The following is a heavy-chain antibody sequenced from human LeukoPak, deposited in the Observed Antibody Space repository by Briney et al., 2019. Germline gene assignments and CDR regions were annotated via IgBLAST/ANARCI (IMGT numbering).Heavy chain of an antibody. CDR1: GFTVSSNY. CDR3: ARDRGYSATGGAFDI. V-gene: IGHV3-53*01. CDR2: IYSAGST. J-gene: IGHJ3*02. Sequence: GGSLSLSCGASGFTVSSNYMRWVRHPPGRGLVGVSVIYSAGSTYYADSVKGRFTISRDNSKNTLYLQMNSLRAEDTAVYYCARDRGYSATGGAFDIWGQGTMVTVSS. D-gene: IGHD5-12*01.